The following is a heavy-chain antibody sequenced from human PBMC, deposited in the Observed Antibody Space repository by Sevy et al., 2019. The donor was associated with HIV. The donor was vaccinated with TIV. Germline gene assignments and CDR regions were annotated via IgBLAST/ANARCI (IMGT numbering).Heavy chain of an antibody. Sequence: GASLKISCKGSGYSFANYWIGWVRQMPGKGLEWVGIIYPRDSDTRYSPSFQGQVTTSAVKSITTAYLQWSSLKASDTAMYYCARQPAGVEDYFDYWGQGTLVTVSS. CDR3: ARQPAGVEDYFDY. V-gene: IGHV5-51*01. J-gene: IGHJ4*02. D-gene: IGHD6-19*01. CDR1: GYSFANYW. CDR2: IYPRDSDT.